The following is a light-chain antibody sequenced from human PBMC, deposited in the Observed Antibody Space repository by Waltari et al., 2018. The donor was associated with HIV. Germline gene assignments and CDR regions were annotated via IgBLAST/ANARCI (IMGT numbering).Light chain of an antibody. J-gene: IGLJ3*02. V-gene: IGLV7-46*01. CDR3: LLSYSGGPWV. CDR1: TGAVTSGHY. Sequence: QAVVTQEPSLTVSPGDTVTLTCGSSTGAVTSGHYPYWFQQKPGQAPTTVIYDTKNKPSWTPARFSGSLVGDKAALTLSGAQPEDGADYYCLLSYSGGPWVFGGGTKLTVL. CDR2: DTK.